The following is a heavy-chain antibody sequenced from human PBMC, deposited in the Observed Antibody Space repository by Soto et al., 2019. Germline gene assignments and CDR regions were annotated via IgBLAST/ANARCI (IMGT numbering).Heavy chain of an antibody. CDR1: GFTFSDFW. V-gene: IGHV3-7*01. CDR3: GRDEVRNGVGG. CDR2: IKGDGSEK. J-gene: IGHJ6*02. Sequence: EVRLVESGGGLVQPGGSLRLSCEASGFTFSDFWMSWVRQAPGKGLEWVANIKGDGSEKRYVDSVRGRFTISRDNAKNSVYLQMNSLRADDTALYYCGRDEVRNGVGGWGQGIKVTVSS.